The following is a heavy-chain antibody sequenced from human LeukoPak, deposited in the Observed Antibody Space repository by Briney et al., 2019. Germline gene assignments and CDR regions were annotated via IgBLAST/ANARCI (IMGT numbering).Heavy chain of an antibody. CDR3: AKARIFYDSSGYYLGS. J-gene: IGHJ5*02. V-gene: IGHV3-48*01. CDR1: GFTFSSYS. D-gene: IGHD3-22*01. Sequence: GGSLRLSCAASGFTFSSYSMNWVRQAPGKGLEWVSYISSSSSTIYYADSVKGRFTTSRDNAKNSLYLQMNSLRAEDTAVYYCAKARIFYDSSGYYLGSWGQGTLVTVSS. CDR2: ISSSSSTI.